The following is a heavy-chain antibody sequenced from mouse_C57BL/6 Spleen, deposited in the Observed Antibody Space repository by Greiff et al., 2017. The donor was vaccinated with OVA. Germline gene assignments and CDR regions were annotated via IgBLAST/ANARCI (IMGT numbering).Heavy chain of an antibody. J-gene: IGHJ4*01. Sequence: QVQLQQSGPELVKPGASVKISCKASGYTFTDYYINWVKQRPGQGPEWIGWIFPGSGSTYYNEKFKGKATLTVDKSSSTAYMLLSSLTSEDSAVYFCARTPDYGSSYSAMDYWGQGTSVTVSS. CDR1: GYTFTDYY. D-gene: IGHD1-1*01. CDR2: IFPGSGST. V-gene: IGHV1-75*01. CDR3: ARTPDYGSSYSAMDY.